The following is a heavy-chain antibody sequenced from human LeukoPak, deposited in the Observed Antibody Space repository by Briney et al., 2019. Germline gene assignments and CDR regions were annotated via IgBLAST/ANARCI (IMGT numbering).Heavy chain of an antibody. V-gene: IGHV4-59*01. CDR3: ARGRTEYCGGWSCFAKEY. J-gene: IGHJ4*02. D-gene: IGHD2-21*01. CDR2: IYSSGRT. Sequence: SETLSLTCSVSGGSISSYYWSWIRQPPGKGLEWIGYIYSSGRTNYNPSLKSRVTISVDTSKNQVSLKLSSVTTADTAVYYCARGRTEYCGGWSCFAKEYWGQGTLVTVSS. CDR1: GGSISSYY.